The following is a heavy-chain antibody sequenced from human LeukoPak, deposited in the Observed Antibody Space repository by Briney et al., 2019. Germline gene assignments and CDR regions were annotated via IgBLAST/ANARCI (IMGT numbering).Heavy chain of an antibody. CDR3: ARGGWSGNWFDP. J-gene: IGHJ5*02. CDR1: GFTFSNYW. V-gene: IGHV3-74*01. Sequence: PGGSLRLSCAASGFTFSNYWMHWVRQAPRKGLVCVSRINDDGSSTNYADSVKGRFTISRDNAKNTLYLLMNSLTPEDTAVYFCARGGWSGNWFDPWGQGTPVTVSS. D-gene: IGHD6-19*01. CDR2: INDDGSST.